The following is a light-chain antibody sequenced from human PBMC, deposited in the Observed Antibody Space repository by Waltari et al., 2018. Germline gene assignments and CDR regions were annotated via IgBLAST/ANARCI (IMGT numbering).Light chain of an antibody. Sequence: QSARAQPRPAPGSPGQAVTGPCTATNCHGGGSDFGAGYQQHPGKAPTLIIYDVYKRPPVVADRFSCSKSGNTASLSISGLLHADEAAFYCCSSAGADSSVLFGGGTTLTVL. J-gene: IGLJ2*01. CDR2: DVY. V-gene: IGLV2-11*01. CDR3: CSSAGADSSVL. CDR1: NCHGGGSDF.